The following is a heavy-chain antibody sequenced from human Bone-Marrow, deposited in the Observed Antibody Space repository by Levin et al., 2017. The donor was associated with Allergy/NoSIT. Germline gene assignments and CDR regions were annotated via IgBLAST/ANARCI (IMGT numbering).Heavy chain of an antibody. Sequence: GGSLRLSCEVSGFVSRNYGLSWVRQAPGKGLEWVSTLSFTGTTYYAESVEGRFTISRDNSKDTLYVQMDNLRVDDTAVSYCARIRDVTLSRETFFEYWGQGTLVTVSS. CDR1: GFVSRNYG. CDR2: LSFTGTT. J-gene: IGHJ4*02. D-gene: IGHD3-10*01. CDR3: ARIRDVTLSRETFFEY. V-gene: IGHV3-23*01.